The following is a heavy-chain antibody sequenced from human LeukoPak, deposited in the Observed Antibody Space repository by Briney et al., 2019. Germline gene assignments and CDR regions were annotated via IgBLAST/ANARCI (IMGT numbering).Heavy chain of an antibody. D-gene: IGHD6-13*01. J-gene: IGHJ5*02. CDR3: ARGYSSSWYFNWFDP. CDR2: ISAYNGNT. Sequence: ASVKVSCKASGYTFTSYGISWVRQAPGQGLEWMGWISAYNGNTNYAQKLQGGVTMTTDTSTSTAYMELRSLRSDDTAVYYCARGYSSSWYFNWFDPWGQGTLVTVSS. V-gene: IGHV1-18*01. CDR1: GYTFTSYG.